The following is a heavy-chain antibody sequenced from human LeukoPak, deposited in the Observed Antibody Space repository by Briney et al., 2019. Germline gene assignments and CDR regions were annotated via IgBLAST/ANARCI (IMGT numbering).Heavy chain of an antibody. CDR3: STYSAFDI. D-gene: IGHD1-1*01. J-gene: IGHJ3*02. V-gene: IGHV3-48*03. CDR1: GFTFSSYE. Sequence: PGGTLRLSCAASGFTFSSYEMNWVRQASGKGLEWVSYISSGGIIIFYSDSVKGRYTISRDNAKHSLYLQMNSLRAEDTAVYYCSTYSAFDIWGQGTMVTVSS. CDR2: ISSGGIII.